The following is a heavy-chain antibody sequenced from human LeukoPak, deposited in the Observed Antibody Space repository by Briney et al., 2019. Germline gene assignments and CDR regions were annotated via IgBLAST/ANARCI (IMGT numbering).Heavy chain of an antibody. CDR3: ARPSYDSSGYYYDY. V-gene: IGHV4-59*01. D-gene: IGHD3-22*01. J-gene: IGHJ4*02. Sequence: PGGSLRLSCAASGFTFSSYGMHWIRQPPGKGLEWIGYIYYSGSTNYNPSLKSRVTISVDTSKNQFSLKLSSVTAADTAVYYCARPSYDSSGYYYDYWGQGTLVTVSS. CDR1: GFTFSSYG. CDR2: IYYSGST.